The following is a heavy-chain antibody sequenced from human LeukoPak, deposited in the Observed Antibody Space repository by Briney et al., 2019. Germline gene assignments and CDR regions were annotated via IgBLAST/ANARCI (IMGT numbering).Heavy chain of an antibody. Sequence: QSGGSLKLCCAASGFTFSDSAMHWVRQAPGKGLEWVGRIRSKANSYATAYAASVEGRFIISRDDSKNTVYLQMNSLKTDDTAVYYCANRGDQHYWGQGTLVTVSS. CDR1: GFTFSDSA. D-gene: IGHD3-10*01. CDR2: IRSKANSYAT. J-gene: IGHJ4*02. CDR3: ANRGDQHY. V-gene: IGHV3-73*01.